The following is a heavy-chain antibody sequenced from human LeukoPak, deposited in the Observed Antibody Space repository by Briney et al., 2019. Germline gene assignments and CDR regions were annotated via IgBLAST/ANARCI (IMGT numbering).Heavy chain of an antibody. J-gene: IGHJ5*02. CDR1: GFTFSAYW. CDR2: IKTDRSRT. Sequence: GGSLRLSCAASGFTFSAYWMHWVRQAPGKGLVWVSRIKTDRSRTMYADFLQGRFTISRDTAKNTLFLQMNSLRAEDTAVYYCAREAQVGGALQSWGQGTLVTVSS. CDR3: AREAQVGGALQS. V-gene: IGHV3-74*03. D-gene: IGHD1-26*01.